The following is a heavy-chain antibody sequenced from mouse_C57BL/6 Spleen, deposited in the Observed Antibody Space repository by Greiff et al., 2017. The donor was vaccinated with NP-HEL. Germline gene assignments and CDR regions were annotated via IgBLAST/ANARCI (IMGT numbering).Heavy chain of an antibody. Sequence: VQLQQSGPELVKPGASVKISCKASGYSFTGYYMNWVKQSPEKSLEWIGEINPSTGGTTYNQKFKAKATLTVDKSSSTAYMQLKSLTSEDSAVYYCARLRLFYAMDYWGQGTSVTVSS. CDR3: ARLRLFYAMDY. CDR1: GYSFTGYY. CDR2: INPSTGGT. J-gene: IGHJ4*01. V-gene: IGHV1-42*01.